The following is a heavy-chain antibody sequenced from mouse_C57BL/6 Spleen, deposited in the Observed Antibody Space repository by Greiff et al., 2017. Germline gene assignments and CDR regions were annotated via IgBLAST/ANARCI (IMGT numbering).Heavy chain of an antibody. Sequence: EVKLVESGAGLVKPGGSLKLSCAASGFTFSSYAMSWVRQTPEKRLEWVAYISSGGEYIYYADTVKGRFTISRDNARNTLYLQMRSLESEDTAMYYCKREGSYYVDYWGQGTTLTVSS. CDR2: ISSGGEYI. CDR3: KREGSYYVDY. CDR1: GFTFSSYA. V-gene: IGHV5-9-1*02. J-gene: IGHJ2*01.